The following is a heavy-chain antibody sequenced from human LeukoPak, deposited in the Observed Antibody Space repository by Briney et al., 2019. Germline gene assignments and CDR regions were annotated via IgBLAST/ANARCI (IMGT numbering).Heavy chain of an antibody. V-gene: IGHV3-15*01. CDR2: IKSKTDGGTT. J-gene: IGHJ4*02. CDR1: GFTFSNAW. D-gene: IGHD2-15*01. Sequence: GGSLRLSCAASGFTFSNAWMSWVRQAPGKGLEWVGRIKSKTDGGTTDYAAPVKGRFTISRDDSKNTLYLQMNSLRAEDTAVYYCAKPRVVGTTYFDYWGQGTLVTVSS. CDR3: AKPRVVGTTYFDY.